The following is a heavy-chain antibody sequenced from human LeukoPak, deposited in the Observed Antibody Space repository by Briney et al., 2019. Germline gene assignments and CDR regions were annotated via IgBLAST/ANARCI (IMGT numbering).Heavy chain of an antibody. D-gene: IGHD6-13*01. CDR2: ISSSGGSI. CDR1: GFTFSSYA. V-gene: IGHV3-48*01. CDR3: TRDRPSSTWYEGDAMDV. Sequence: QSGGSLRLSCAASGFTFSSYAMNWVRQAPGKGLEWLSYISSSGGSIYYVDSVKGRFTTSRDDARNSLYLQMSSLRVEDTAVYYCTRDRPSSTWYEGDAMDVWGQGTMVTVSS. J-gene: IGHJ6*02.